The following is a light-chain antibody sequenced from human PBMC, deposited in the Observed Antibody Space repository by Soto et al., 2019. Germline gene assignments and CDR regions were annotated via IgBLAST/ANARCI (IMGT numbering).Light chain of an antibody. CDR1: GSDVGAYNY. CDR3: TSYAGGNNV. V-gene: IGLV2-8*01. Sequence: QSALTQPPSASGSPGQSVTISCSVTGSDVGAYNYVSWYQQHPGKVPKLMVYEVNKRPSGVPDRFSGSKSGNTASLTVSGLQAEDEADYSCTSYAGGNNVFGTGTKLTVL. CDR2: EVN. J-gene: IGLJ1*01.